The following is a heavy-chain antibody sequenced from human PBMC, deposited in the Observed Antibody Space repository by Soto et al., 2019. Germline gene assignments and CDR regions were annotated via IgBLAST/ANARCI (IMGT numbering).Heavy chain of an antibody. J-gene: IGHJ4*02. V-gene: IGHV5-10-1*01. CDR2: IDPSDSYT. D-gene: IGHD5-18*01. CDR1: GYSFTTYW. CDR3: AIYGGYRYGYFYE. Sequence: GESLKISCKGSGYSFTTYWIGWVRQMPGKGLEWMGTIDPSDSYTNYSQSFQGHVTISADKFITTGYLQWSSLKASETAMYYCAIYGGYRYGYFYEWGQGHLVTVSS.